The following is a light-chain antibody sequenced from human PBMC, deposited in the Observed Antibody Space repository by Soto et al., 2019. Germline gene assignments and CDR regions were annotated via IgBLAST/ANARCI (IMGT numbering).Light chain of an antibody. V-gene: IGKV3-15*01. Sequence: EIVMTQSPATLSVSPGGRATLSCRASQSLSDTLAWYQQKPGQAPRLLIYGASTRAPGFPARFSGSGSGTDFTLTISSLQPDDFATYYCQQYNSYPLTFGGGTKVDIK. CDR2: GAS. J-gene: IGKJ4*01. CDR1: QSLSDT. CDR3: QQYNSYPLT.